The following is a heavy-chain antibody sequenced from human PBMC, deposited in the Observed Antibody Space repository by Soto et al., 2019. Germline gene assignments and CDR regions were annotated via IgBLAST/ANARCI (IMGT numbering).Heavy chain of an antibody. CDR3: ARAQGFDPTAPYGMDV. J-gene: IGHJ6*02. V-gene: IGHV1-69*02. Sequence: SVKVSCKASGVTFSSYTISWVRQAPGQGLEWMGRIIPILGIANYAQKFQGRVTITADKSTSTAYMELSSLRSEDTAVYYCARAQGFDPTAPYGMDVWGQGTTVTVSS. CDR1: GVTFSSYT. D-gene: IGHD3-9*01. CDR2: IIPILGIA.